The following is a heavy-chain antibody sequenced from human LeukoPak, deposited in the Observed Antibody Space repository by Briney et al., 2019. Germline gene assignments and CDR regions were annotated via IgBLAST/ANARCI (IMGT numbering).Heavy chain of an antibody. D-gene: IGHD3-10*01. J-gene: IGHJ4*02. Sequence: SETLSLTCTVSGASINSDYWTWVRQVAGKGLEWIGRIFASGSTNYNTYLRSRITMSVDTSKNQFSLDLSYVTAADTGVYYCVRGWAPRGEKSSFASWGQGTLVTVSS. CDR2: IFASGST. CDR1: GASINSDY. V-gene: IGHV4-4*07. CDR3: VRGWAPRGEKSSFAS.